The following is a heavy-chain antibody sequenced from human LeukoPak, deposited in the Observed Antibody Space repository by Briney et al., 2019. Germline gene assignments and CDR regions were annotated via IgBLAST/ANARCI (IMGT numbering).Heavy chain of an antibody. CDR2: ISPSGGST. V-gene: IGHV1-46*01. CDR1: GYTFTSYY. J-gene: IGHJ4*02. D-gene: IGHD6-19*01. Sequence: ASVKVSCKASGYTFTSYYMHWVRQAPGQGLEWMGIISPSGGSTSYAQKFQGRVTMTRDTSTSTVYMELSSLRSEDTAVYYCAKCRRSSGCDYWGQGTLVTVPS. CDR3: AKCRRSSGCDY.